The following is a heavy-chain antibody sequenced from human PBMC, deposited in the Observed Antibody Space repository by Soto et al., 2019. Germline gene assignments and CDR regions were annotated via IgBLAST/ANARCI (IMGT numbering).Heavy chain of an antibody. CDR2: IIPILGIA. Sequence: GASVKVSCKASGGTFSSYTISWVRQAPGQGLEWMGRIIPILGIANYAQKFQGRVTITADKSTSTAYMELSSLRSEDTAVYYCARARIAVASDAFDIWGQGTMVTXS. CDR1: GGTFSSYT. J-gene: IGHJ3*02. D-gene: IGHD6-19*01. CDR3: ARARIAVASDAFDI. V-gene: IGHV1-69*02.